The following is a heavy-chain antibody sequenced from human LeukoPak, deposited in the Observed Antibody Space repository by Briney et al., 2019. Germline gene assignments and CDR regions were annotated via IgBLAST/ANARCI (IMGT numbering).Heavy chain of an antibody. V-gene: IGHV3-7*03. CDR3: AKWGLSGYYSLSDY. CDR1: GFTFSESW. CDR2: INHEGGAI. Sequence: GGSLRLSWAASGFTFSESWMTWVRQVPGQGLEWVAHINHEGGAIQYVDSVKGRFTISRDNAKGSVFLQMNSLRAEDTAVYYCAKWGLSGYYSLSDYWGQGTLVTVSS. J-gene: IGHJ4*02. D-gene: IGHD3-22*01.